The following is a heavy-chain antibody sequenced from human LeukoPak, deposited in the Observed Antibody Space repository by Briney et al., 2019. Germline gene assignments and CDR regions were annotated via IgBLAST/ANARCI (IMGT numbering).Heavy chain of an antibody. V-gene: IGHV4-59*12. CDR3: ARGHKRYYYDSSGYYP. J-gene: IGHJ5*02. Sequence: SETLSLTCTVSGGSISSYYWSWIRQPPGEGLEWIGYIYYSGSTNYNPSLKSRVTISVDTSKNQFSLKLSSVTAADTAVYYCARGHKRYYYDSSGYYPWGQGTLVTVSS. CDR2: IYYSGST. D-gene: IGHD3-22*01. CDR1: GGSISSYY.